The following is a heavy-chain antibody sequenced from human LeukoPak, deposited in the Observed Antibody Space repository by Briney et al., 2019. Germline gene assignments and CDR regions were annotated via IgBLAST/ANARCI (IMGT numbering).Heavy chain of an antibody. CDR2: INHSGST. CDR1: GGSFSGYY. CDR3: ARGHGAVALYYFDY. V-gene: IGHV4-34*01. D-gene: IGHD6-19*01. J-gene: IGHJ4*02. Sequence: SETLSLTCAVYGGSFSGYYWSWIRQPPGKGLEWIGEINHSGSTNYNPSLKSRVTISVDTSKNQFSLKLSSVTAADTAVYYCARGHGAVALYYFDYWGQGTLVTVSS.